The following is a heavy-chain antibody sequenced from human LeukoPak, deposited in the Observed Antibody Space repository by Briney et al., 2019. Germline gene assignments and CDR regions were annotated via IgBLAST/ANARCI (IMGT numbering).Heavy chain of an antibody. Sequence: GGSLRLSCAASGFTFSSYSMNWVRQAPGKGLEWVSAISGSGGSTYYADSVKGRFTISRDNSKNTLYLQMNSLRAEDTAVYYCAKAPAGYYYDSSGYYSRSYYFDYWGREPWSPSPQ. D-gene: IGHD3-22*01. V-gene: IGHV3-23*01. J-gene: IGHJ4*02. CDR3: AKAPAGYYYDSSGYYSRSYYFDY. CDR1: GFTFSSYS. CDR2: ISGSGGST.